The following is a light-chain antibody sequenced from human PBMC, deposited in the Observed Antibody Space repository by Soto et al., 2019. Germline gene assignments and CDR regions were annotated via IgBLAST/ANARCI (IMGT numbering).Light chain of an antibody. CDR2: DAS. CDR1: QSISSW. Sequence: DIQMTQSPSTLSASVGDRVTIAGRASQSISSWLAWYQQKPGKAPKLLIYDASSLESGVPSRFSGSGSGTEFTLTSSSLQPDDFSTQYFQQYNSYLGTVGQGPKVDIK. V-gene: IGKV1-5*01. CDR3: QQYNSYLGT. J-gene: IGKJ1*01.